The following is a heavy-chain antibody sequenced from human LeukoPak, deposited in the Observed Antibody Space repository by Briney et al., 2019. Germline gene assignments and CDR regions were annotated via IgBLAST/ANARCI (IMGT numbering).Heavy chain of an antibody. CDR3: ATDSNLFGTDFDY. D-gene: IGHD1-1*01. V-gene: IGHV3-21*01. Sequence: PGGSLTLLCAASGFTFSSYSMNWVRQATGKGLEWVSSISSSSSYIYYADSVKVRFTISRDNAKNSLYLQMNSLRAEDTAVYYCATDSNLFGTDFDYWGQGTLVTVSS. CDR1: GFTFSSYS. CDR2: ISSSSSYI. J-gene: IGHJ4*02.